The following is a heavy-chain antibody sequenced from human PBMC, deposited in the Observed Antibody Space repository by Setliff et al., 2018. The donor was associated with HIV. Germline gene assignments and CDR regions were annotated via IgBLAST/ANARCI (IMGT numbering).Heavy chain of an antibody. CDR1: GGSISSGGYS. CDR2: IYHSGST. V-gene: IGHV4-30-2*01. Sequence: TLSLTCAVSGGSISSGGYSWSWIRQPPGKGLEWIGYIYHSGSTYYNPSLKSRVTISIDRSKNQFSLKLSSVIAADTAVYYCARSTYYYGSGKGSGWFDPWGQGTLVTVSS. J-gene: IGHJ5*02. D-gene: IGHD3-10*01. CDR3: ARSTYYYGSGKGSGWFDP.